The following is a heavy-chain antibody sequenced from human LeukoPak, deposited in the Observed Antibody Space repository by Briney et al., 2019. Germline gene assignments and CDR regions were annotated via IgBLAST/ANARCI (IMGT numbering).Heavy chain of an antibody. J-gene: IGHJ3*02. CDR3: ARGSALQLVPDAFDI. D-gene: IGHD6-13*01. V-gene: IGHV3-64*01. Sequence: GGSLRLSCAASGFTFSSYAMHWVRQAPGKGLEYVSAISSNGGSTYYANSVKGRFTISRDNSKNTLYLQMGSLRAEDMAVYYCARGSALQLVPDAFDIWGQGTMVTVSS. CDR1: GFTFSSYA. CDR2: ISSNGGST.